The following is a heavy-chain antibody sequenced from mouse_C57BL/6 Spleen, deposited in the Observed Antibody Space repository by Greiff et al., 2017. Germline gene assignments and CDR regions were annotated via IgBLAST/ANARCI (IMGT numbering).Heavy chain of an antibody. D-gene: IGHD1-1*02. Sequence: VQLKESGPGLVKPSQSLSLTCSVTGYSITSGYYWNLIRQFPGNILEWLGFLSNDGSTNYNPYLKNRIAITRDTSKNQYFLKLNSVTTEDTATNYCARWWLPHYCDYWGQGTTLTVSS. J-gene: IGHJ2*01. CDR2: LSNDGST. CDR1: GYSITSGYY. V-gene: IGHV3-6*01. CDR3: ARWWLPHYCDY.